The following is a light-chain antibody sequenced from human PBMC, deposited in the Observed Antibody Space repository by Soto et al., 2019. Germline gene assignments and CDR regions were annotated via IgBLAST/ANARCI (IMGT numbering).Light chain of an antibody. CDR1: SSDVGSYNL. CDR2: EGS. CDR3: CSYAGSYV. V-gene: IGLV2-23*01. J-gene: IGLJ1*01. Sequence: QSALTQPASVSGSPGQSITITISCTGSSSDVGSYNLVSWYQKNPGKAPKLMIYEGSKRPSGDSNRFSGSKSGNTASLTISGLEDEDEADYYCCSYAGSYVFGTGTKVTVL.